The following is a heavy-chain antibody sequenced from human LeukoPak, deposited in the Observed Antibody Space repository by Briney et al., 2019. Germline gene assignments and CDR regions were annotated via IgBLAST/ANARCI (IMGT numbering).Heavy chain of an antibody. CDR2: ISGSGGST. Sequence: PGGSLRLSCAASGFTFSSYGMSWVRQAPGKGLEWVSAISGSGGSTYYADSVKGRFTISRDNSKNTLYLQMNSLRAEDTAVYYCAKEKWVYNWKYDSSGSGINYWGQGTLVTVSS. V-gene: IGHV3-23*01. D-gene: IGHD3-22*01. CDR1: GFTFSSYG. J-gene: IGHJ4*02. CDR3: AKEKWVYNWKYDSSGSGINY.